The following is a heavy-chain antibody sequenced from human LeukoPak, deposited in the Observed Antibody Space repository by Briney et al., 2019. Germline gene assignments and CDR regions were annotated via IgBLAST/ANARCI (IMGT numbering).Heavy chain of an antibody. Sequence: GASVKVSCKASGYTFTSYGISWVRQAPGQGLEWMGWISAYNGNTNYAQKLQGRVTMTTDTSTTTAYMELRSLRSDDTAVYYCARDDVVVPAADWFDPWGQGTQVTVSS. CDR1: GYTFTSYG. CDR2: ISAYNGNT. D-gene: IGHD2-2*01. V-gene: IGHV1-18*01. J-gene: IGHJ5*02. CDR3: ARDDVVVPAADWFDP.